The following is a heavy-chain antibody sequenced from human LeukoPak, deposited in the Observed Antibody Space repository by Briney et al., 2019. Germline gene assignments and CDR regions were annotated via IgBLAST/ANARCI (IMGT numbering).Heavy chain of an antibody. J-gene: IGHJ1*01. CDR1: GGTFSSYA. CDR3: AAMREIAARPSLGENYFQH. D-gene: IGHD6-6*01. CDR2: IIPIFGTA. Sequence: GSSVKVSCKASGGTFSSYAISWVRQAPGQGLEWMGGIIPIFGTANYAQKFQGRVTITTDESTSTAYMELSSLRSEDTAVYYCAAMREIAARPSLGENYFQHWGQGTLVTVSS. V-gene: IGHV1-69*05.